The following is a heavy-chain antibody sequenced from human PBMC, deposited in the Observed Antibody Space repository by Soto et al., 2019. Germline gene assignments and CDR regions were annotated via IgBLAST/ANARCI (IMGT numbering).Heavy chain of an antibody. D-gene: IGHD2-15*01. J-gene: IGHJ5*02. CDR1: GFTFSGYA. CDR2: ISGSGSYI. Sequence: PGGSLRLSCATSGFTFSGYALNWVRQAPGKGLEWVSSISGSGSYIYYADSVEGRFTISRDNAKESVFLEMSSLRAEDTAVYYCATIVGQLGWLDTWGQGALVTVSS. V-gene: IGHV3-21*01. CDR3: ATIVGQLGWLDT.